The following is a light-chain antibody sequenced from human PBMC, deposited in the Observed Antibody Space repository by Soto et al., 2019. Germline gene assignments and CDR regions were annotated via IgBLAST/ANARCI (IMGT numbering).Light chain of an antibody. J-gene: IGLJ2*01. CDR3: SSYAGSYTFVV. CDR2: DVS. CDR1: SSDVGAYDY. V-gene: IGLV2-11*01. Sequence: QSVLTQPRSVSGSPGQSVTISCTGTSSDVGAYDYVSWYQQDPGKAPKVLIYDVSERPSGVPDRFSGSKSDNTASLTISGLQAEDEADYSCSSYAGSYTFVVFGGGTKLTVL.